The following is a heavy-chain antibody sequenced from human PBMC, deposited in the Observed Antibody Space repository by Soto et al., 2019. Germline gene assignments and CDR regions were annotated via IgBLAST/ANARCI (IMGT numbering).Heavy chain of an antibody. CDR1: GGSISSSSYY. CDR2: IYYSGST. V-gene: IGHV4-39*01. Sequence: SETLSLTCTVSGGSISSSSYYWGWIRQPPGKGLEWIESIYYSGSTYYNPSLKSRVTISVDTSKNQFSLKLSSVTAADTAVYYCARWYSGSYAHYYYGMDVWGQGTTVTVSS. CDR3: ARWYSGSYAHYYYGMDV. D-gene: IGHD1-26*01. J-gene: IGHJ6*02.